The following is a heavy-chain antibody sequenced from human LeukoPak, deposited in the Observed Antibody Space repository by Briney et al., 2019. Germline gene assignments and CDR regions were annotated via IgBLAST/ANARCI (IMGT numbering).Heavy chain of an antibody. D-gene: IGHD3-10*01. J-gene: IGHJ3*01. Sequence: AGGSLRLSCEASGSAFDNYAMSWVRQAPGKGLEWVSTIGISAGSTYYADAVKGRFTISRDNSKKTVILQMNRLRVEDTAVYYCAQDRWEFTIGDAFGFWGQGTKVAVSS. V-gene: IGHV3-23*01. CDR3: AQDRWEFTIGDAFGF. CDR2: IGISAGST. CDR1: GSAFDNYA.